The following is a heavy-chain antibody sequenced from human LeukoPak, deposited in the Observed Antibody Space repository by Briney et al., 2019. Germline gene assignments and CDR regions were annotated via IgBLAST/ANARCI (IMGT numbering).Heavy chain of an antibody. Sequence: PSETLSLTCTVSGGSISSYYWSWIRQPPGKGLEWIGYIYTSGSTNYNPSLKSRVTISVDTSKNQFSLKLSSVTAADTAVYYCARLRGYDSSGYYSTYFDYWGQGTLVTVSS. D-gene: IGHD3-22*01. CDR1: GGSISSYY. J-gene: IGHJ4*02. CDR2: IYTSGST. V-gene: IGHV4-4*09. CDR3: ARLRGYDSSGYYSTYFDY.